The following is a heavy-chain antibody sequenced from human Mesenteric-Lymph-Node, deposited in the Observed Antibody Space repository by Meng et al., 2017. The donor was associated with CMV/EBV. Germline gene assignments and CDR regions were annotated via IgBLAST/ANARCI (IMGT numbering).Heavy chain of an antibody. CDR2: IGSSSSFI. D-gene: IGHD3-10*01. J-gene: IGHJ6*02. CDR3: AKERGSDVFYYYYGMDV. Sequence: GGSLRLSCAASGFTFSNAWMSWVRQAPGKGLEWVSSIGSSSSFIYYADSVMGRFTISRDNAKNSLYLQMNSLRAEDTAVYYCAKERGSDVFYYYYGMDVWGQGTTVTVSS. V-gene: IGHV3-21*01. CDR1: GFTFSNAW.